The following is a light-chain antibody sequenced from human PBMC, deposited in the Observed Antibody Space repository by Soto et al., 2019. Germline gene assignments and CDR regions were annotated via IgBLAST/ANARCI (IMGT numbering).Light chain of an antibody. CDR1: QIVSSS. J-gene: IGKJ5*01. CDR3: QQYYNWPPIT. V-gene: IGKV3-15*01. Sequence: EIVMTQSTATLSVSPGERTTLSCRASQIVSSSLAWYQQRPGQAPRLLIYGASTRATGIPARFSGSGSGTEFTLTISSLQSEDFAIYYCQQYYNWPPITFGQGTRLEI. CDR2: GAS.